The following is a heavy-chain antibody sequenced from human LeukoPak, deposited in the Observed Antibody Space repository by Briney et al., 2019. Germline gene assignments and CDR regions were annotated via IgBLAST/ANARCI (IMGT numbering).Heavy chain of an antibody. V-gene: IGHV3-21*01. J-gene: IGHJ4*02. CDR2: ISSSSSYI. D-gene: IGHD5-12*01. CDR1: GFTFSSYS. Sequence: GRSLRLSCAASGFTFSSYSMNWVRQAPGKGLEWVSSISSSSSYIYYADSVKGRFTISRDNAKNSLYLQMNSLRAEDTAVYYCAREREYSGYDLIDYWGQGTLVTVSS. CDR3: AREREYSGYDLIDY.